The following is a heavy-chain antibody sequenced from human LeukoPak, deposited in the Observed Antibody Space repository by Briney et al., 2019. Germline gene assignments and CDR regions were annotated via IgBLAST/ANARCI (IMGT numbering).Heavy chain of an antibody. V-gene: IGHV1-69*04. CDR3: ARERARYDYVWGSYQLEDYYGMDV. J-gene: IGHJ6*02. Sequence: VASVKVSCKASGGTFSSYAISWVRQAPGQGLEWMGNIIASLEMTNYAQKFQGRVTITADKSTSTAYMELSSLRSEDTAVYYCARERARYDYVWGSYQLEDYYGMDVWGQGTTVTVSS. CDR2: IIASLEMT. D-gene: IGHD3-16*02. CDR1: GGTFSSYA.